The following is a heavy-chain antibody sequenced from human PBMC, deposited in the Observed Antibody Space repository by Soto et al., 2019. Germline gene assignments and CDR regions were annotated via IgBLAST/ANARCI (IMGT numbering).Heavy chain of an antibody. CDR1: GFTFSSYA. J-gene: IGHJ4*02. D-gene: IGHD6-19*01. CDR2: ISGSGGST. CDR3: AKDAAGGWSNFDY. V-gene: IGHV3-23*01. Sequence: EVQLLESGGGLVQPGGSLRLSCAASGFTFSSYAMSWVRQAPGKGLEWVSAISGSGGSTYYADSVKGRFTISRDNFKNTLYLQMNTLRGEDTAVYYCAKDAAGGWSNFDYWGQGTLVTVSS.